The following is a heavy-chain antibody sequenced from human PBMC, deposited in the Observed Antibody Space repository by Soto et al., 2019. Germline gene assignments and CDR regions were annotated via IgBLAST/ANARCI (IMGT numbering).Heavy chain of an antibody. CDR1: GGSFSGYY. V-gene: IGHV4-34*01. D-gene: IGHD6-13*01. Sequence: QVQLQQGGAGLLKPSETLSLTFAVYGGSFSGYYLSWIRQPPGKGLEWIGEINHSGSTNYNPSLKSRVTISVDTSKNQFSLKLSSVTAADTAVYYCARAPAAGRVGWGQGTLVTVSS. CDR2: INHSGST. CDR3: ARAPAAGRVG. J-gene: IGHJ4*02.